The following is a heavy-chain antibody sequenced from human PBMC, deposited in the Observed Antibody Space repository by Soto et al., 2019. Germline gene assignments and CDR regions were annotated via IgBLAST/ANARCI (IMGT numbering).Heavy chain of an antibody. D-gene: IGHD3-10*01. CDR3: ARQGVVRGVTSYFDY. J-gene: IGHJ4*02. Sequence: SETLSLTCTVPGGSISSSSYYWGWIRQPPGKGLEWIGSIYYSGSTYYNPSLKSRVTISVDTSKNQFSLKLSSVTAADTAVYYCARQGVVRGVTSYFDYWGQGTLVTVSS. CDR1: GGSISSSSYY. CDR2: IYYSGST. V-gene: IGHV4-39*01.